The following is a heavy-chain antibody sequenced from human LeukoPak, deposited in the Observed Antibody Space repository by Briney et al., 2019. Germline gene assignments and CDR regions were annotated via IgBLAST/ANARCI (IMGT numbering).Heavy chain of an antibody. CDR2: ISDHGKSR. J-gene: IGHJ4*02. CDR3: ARARIAAPLLDY. V-gene: IGHV3-48*03. D-gene: IGHD6-13*01. Sequence: TGGSLRLSCAASGFTFSNYEMNWVRQTPGKGLVWVSYISDHGKSRNYVDSVKGRFTISRDNAKNSLYLQMSSLRVEDTAVYFCARARIAAPLLDYWGQGTLVTVSS. CDR1: GFTFSNYE.